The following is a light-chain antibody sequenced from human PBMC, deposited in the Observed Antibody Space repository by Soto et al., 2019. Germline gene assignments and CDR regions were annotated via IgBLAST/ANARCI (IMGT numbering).Light chain of an antibody. CDR3: SSHTSSSTVV. Sequence: QSALTQPASVSGSPGQSITISCTGTSSDVGGYNYVSWYQQHPGKAPKLMIYDVSNRSSGVSNRFSGSKSGNTASLTISGLQADDEADYYCSSHTSSSTVVFGGGTKVTVL. CDR2: DVS. J-gene: IGLJ2*01. CDR1: SSDVGGYNY. V-gene: IGLV2-14*01.